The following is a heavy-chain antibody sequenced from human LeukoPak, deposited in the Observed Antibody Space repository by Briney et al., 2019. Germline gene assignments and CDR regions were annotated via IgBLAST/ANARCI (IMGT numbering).Heavy chain of an antibody. D-gene: IGHD3-22*01. V-gene: IGHV3-23*01. CDR3: TKDHYYDSSGNFDY. Sequence: GGSLRLSCVASGFTFSSYAMSWVRHAPGKGLEWVSTISGIVSSTYYADSVKGRFTISRDNSKNTLYLQMNSLRAEDTAVYYCTKDHYYDSSGNFDYWGQGILVTVSS. CDR2: ISGIVSST. J-gene: IGHJ4*02. CDR1: GFTFSSYA.